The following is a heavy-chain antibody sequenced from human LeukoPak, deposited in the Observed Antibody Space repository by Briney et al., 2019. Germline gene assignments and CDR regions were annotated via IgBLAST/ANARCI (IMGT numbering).Heavy chain of an antibody. CDR2: IIPIFGTA. V-gene: IGHV1-69*01. CDR1: GGTFSSYA. J-gene: IGHJ4*02. Sequence: SVKVSCKASGGTFSSYAISWVRQAPGQGLEWMGGIIPIFGTANYAQKFQGRVTITADESTSTAYMELSSLRSEDTAVYYCAKDAVATAYYFDYWGQGTLVTVSS. CDR3: AKDAVATAYYFDY. D-gene: IGHD5-12*01.